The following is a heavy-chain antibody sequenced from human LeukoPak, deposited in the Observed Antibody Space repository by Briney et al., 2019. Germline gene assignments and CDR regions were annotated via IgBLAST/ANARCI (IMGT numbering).Heavy chain of an antibody. CDR2: MKPNSGDT. V-gene: IGHV1-8*01. CDR1: GYTFTSYD. J-gene: IGHJ5*02. D-gene: IGHD4-11*01. Sequence: ASVKVSCKASGYTFTSYDINWVRQPNGQGLEWMGWMKPNSGDTGYAQKFQDRVTMTRNTSISTAYMELSSLRSEDTAVYYCARMNWLTTDNPNWFDPWGQGTLVTVSS. CDR3: ARMNWLTTDNPNWFDP.